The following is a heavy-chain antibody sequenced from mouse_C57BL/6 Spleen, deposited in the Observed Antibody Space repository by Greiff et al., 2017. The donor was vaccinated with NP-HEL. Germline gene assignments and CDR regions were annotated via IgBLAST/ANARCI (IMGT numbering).Heavy chain of an antibody. CDR1: GYTFTDYY. J-gene: IGHJ4*01. V-gene: IGHV1-26*01. Sequence: EVQLQQSGPELVKPGASVKISCKASGYTFTDYYMNWVKQSHGKSLEWIGDINPNNGGTSYNQKFKGKATLTVDKSSSTAYMELRSLTSEDSAVYYCARTGGLLRAMDYWGQGTSVTVSS. CDR3: ARTGGLLRAMDY. CDR2: INPNNGGT. D-gene: IGHD2-3*01.